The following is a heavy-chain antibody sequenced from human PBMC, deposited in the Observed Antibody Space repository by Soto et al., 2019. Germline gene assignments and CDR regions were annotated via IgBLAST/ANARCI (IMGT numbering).Heavy chain of an antibody. Sequence: SETLSLTCTVSGGSISSGGHYWNWIRQHPGKGLEWIGYIYYSGSTYYNPSLKSRATISVDTSKNQFSMKLSSVTAADTAVYYCARDQAYDYTSPGDYYYYGMDVWGQGTTVTVS. CDR3: ARDQAYDYTSPGDYYYYGMDV. CDR2: IYYSGST. J-gene: IGHJ6*02. V-gene: IGHV4-31*03. D-gene: IGHD4-4*01. CDR1: GGSISSGGHY.